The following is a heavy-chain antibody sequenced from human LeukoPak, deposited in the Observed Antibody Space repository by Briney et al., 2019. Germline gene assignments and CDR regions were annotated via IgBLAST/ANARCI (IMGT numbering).Heavy chain of an antibody. V-gene: IGHV3-7*01. Sequence: GGSLRLSCAASGFIFSSYWMSWVRQAPGKGLEWVANIKQDGSEKNYVDSLKGRFTISRDNAKNSVYLQMNSLRAEDTAVYYCARDSVMVGMDVWGQGTTVTVSS. J-gene: IGHJ6*02. CDR2: IKQDGSEK. D-gene: IGHD3-10*01. CDR1: GFIFSSYW. CDR3: ARDSVMVGMDV.